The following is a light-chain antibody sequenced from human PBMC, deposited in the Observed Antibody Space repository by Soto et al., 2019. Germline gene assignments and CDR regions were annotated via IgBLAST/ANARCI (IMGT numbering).Light chain of an antibody. Sequence: EIVLTQSPGTLSLSPGARASLSCRASQSVSTNLAWYQQKPAQAPRLIIYGASTRATGIPGRFSGGGSGTECTLTISSLQSADVAVYYCQQYNDWPLTFGGGTKVDIK. J-gene: IGKJ4*01. CDR1: QSVSTN. CDR3: QQYNDWPLT. CDR2: GAS. V-gene: IGKV3-15*01.